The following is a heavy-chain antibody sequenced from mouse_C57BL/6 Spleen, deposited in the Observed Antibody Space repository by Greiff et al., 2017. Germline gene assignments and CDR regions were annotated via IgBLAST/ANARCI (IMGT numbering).Heavy chain of an antibody. J-gene: IGHJ2*01. V-gene: IGHV1-64*01. D-gene: IGHD4-1*01. Sequence: VQLQQPGPELVKPGASVKLSCKASGYTFTSYWMNWVKQRPGQGLEWIGMIHPNSGSTNYNEKFKSKATLTVDKSSSTTYMQLSSLTSEDAAVYYCAREGANAYWGQGTTLTVSS. CDR1: GYTFTSYW. CDR2: IHPNSGST. CDR3: AREGANAY.